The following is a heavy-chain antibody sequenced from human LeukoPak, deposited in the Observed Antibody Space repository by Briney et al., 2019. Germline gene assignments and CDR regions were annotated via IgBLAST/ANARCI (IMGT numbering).Heavy chain of an antibody. J-gene: IGHJ4*02. D-gene: IGHD3-10*01. CDR3: ARARPVYYGGECGY. CDR1: GFTVSSNY. CDR2: ISSSGSTI. V-gene: IGHV3-11*01. Sequence: GGPLRLSCAASGFTVSSNYMTWIRQAPGKGLEWVSHISSSGSTIYYADSVKGRFTISRDNAKNSLYLQMNSLRAEDTAVYYCARARPVYYGGECGYWGQGTLVTVSS.